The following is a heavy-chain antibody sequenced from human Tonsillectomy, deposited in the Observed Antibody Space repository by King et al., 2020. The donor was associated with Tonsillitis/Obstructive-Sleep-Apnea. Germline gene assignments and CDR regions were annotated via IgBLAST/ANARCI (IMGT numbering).Heavy chain of an antibody. Sequence: QLVQSGGGVVQPERSLRLSCAASGFTFSSYAVHWVRQAPGKGLEWVAVISLDGSNKYYTGSVRGRLTISRDNSKNTLYLQLNSLRVEDTAVYYCARDGDNSRYMDVWGKGTTVTVSS. J-gene: IGHJ6*03. CDR2: ISLDGSNK. D-gene: IGHD2-21*01. V-gene: IGHV3-30*04. CDR3: ARDGDNSRYMDV. CDR1: GFTFSSYA.